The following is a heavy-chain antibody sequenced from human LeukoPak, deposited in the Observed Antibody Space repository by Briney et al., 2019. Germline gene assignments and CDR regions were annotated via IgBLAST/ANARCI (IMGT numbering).Heavy chain of an antibody. CDR1: GFTFSSYG. Sequence: GGSLRLSCAASGFTFSSYGMHWVRQAPGKGLEWVAVIWYDGSNKYYADSVKGRFTISRDNAKNSLYLQMNSLRAEDTAVYYCVRERNYYYDMDVWGQGTTVTVSS. J-gene: IGHJ6*02. CDR2: IWYDGSNK. V-gene: IGHV3-33*01. CDR3: VRERNYYYDMDV.